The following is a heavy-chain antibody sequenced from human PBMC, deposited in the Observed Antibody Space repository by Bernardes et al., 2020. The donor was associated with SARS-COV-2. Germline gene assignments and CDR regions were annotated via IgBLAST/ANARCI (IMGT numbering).Heavy chain of an antibody. CDR3: AKTSVNTIFGVVIVDAFDI. CDR2: IYYSGST. CDR1: GGSISSYY. Sequence: SETPSLTRTVSGGSISSYYWSWIRQPPGKGLEWIGYIYYSGSTNYNPSPKSRVTISVDTSKNQFSLKLSSVTAADTAVYYCAKTSVNTIFGVVIVDAFDIWGQGTKVTVSS. D-gene: IGHD3-3*01. J-gene: IGHJ3*02. V-gene: IGHV4-59*01.